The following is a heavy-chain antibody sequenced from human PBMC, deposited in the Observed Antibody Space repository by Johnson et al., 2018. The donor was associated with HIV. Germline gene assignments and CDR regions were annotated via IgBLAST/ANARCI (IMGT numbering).Heavy chain of an antibody. D-gene: IGHD3-22*01. CDR3: ARYYDSRPFDI. Sequence: QVQLVESGGGVVQPGRSLRLSCAASGFTFSSYAMHWVRQAPGKGLEWVAVISYDGSNKYYADSVKGRFTISRENAKNSLYLQMNSLRAGDTAVYYCARYYDSRPFDIWGQGTMVTVSS. CDR2: ISYDGSNK. J-gene: IGHJ3*02. CDR1: GFTFSSYA. V-gene: IGHV3-30*14.